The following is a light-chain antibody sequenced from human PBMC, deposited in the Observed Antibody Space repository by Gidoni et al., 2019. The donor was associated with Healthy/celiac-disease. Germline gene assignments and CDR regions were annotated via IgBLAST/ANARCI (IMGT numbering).Light chain of an antibody. V-gene: IGKV2-28*01. J-gene: IGKJ4*01. CDR1: QSLLHSNGYNY. CDR2: LGS. Sequence: DIVMTQPPLSLPVTPGEPASISCRSSQSLLHSNGYNYLDWYLQKPGQSPQLLIYLGSNRASGVPDRFSGSGSGTDFTLKISRVEAEDVGVYCCMQALQTPLTFGGGTKVEIK. CDR3: MQALQTPLT.